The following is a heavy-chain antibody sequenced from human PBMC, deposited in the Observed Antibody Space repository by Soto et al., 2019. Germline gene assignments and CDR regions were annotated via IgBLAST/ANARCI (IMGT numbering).Heavy chain of an antibody. Sequence: QVQLQESGPGLVKPSQTLSLTCTVSGGSISSGDYYWSWIRQPPGKGLEWIGYIYYSGSTYYNPSLNSRVTISVDTSKNQFSLKLSSVTAADTAVYYCARGKSSIVVVVAANYYYGMDVWGQGTTVTVSS. J-gene: IGHJ6*02. CDR1: GGSISSGDYY. V-gene: IGHV4-30-4*01. CDR3: ARGKSSIVVVVAANYYYGMDV. CDR2: IYYSGST. D-gene: IGHD2-15*01.